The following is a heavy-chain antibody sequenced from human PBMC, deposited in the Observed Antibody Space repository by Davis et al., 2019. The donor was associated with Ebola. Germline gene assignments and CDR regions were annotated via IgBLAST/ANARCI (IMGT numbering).Heavy chain of an antibody. V-gene: IGHV3-48*02. CDR3: ARDASTVTTNWFDP. CDR1: GFTFSSYA. J-gene: IGHJ5*02. CDR2: ISSSGSTI. Sequence: GESLKISCAASGFTFSSYAMSWVRQAPGKGLEWVSAISSSGSTIYYADSVKGRFTISRDNAKNSLYLQMNSLRDEDTAVYYCARDASTVTTNWFDPWGQGTLVTVSS. D-gene: IGHD4-17*01.